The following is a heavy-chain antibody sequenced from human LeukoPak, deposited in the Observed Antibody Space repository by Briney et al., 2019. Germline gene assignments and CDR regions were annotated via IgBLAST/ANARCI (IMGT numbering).Heavy chain of an antibody. V-gene: IGHV3-9*01. CDR1: GFTFSSYS. J-gene: IGHJ4*02. D-gene: IGHD5-12*01. CDR2: ISWNSGSI. Sequence: PGGSLRLSCAASGFTFSSYSMNWVRQAPGKGLEWVSGISWNSGSIGYADSVKGRFTISRDNAKNSLYLQMNSLRAEDTALYYCAKGANSGYDLRGGSDYWGQGTLVTVSS. CDR3: AKGANSGYDLRGGSDY.